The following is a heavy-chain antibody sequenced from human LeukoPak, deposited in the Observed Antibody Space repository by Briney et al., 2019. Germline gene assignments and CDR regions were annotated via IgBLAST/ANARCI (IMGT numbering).Heavy chain of an antibody. CDR2: IRYDGSNK. V-gene: IGHV3-30*02. CDR3: AKQSYDSSGYYIFDY. D-gene: IGHD3-22*01. Sequence: PGGSLRLSCAASGFTFSSYGMHWVRQAPGKGLEWVAFIRYDGSNKYYADSVKGRFTISRDNSKNTLYLQMNSLRAEDTAVYYCAKQSYDSSGYYIFDYWGQGTLVTVSS. CDR1: GFTFSSYG. J-gene: IGHJ4*02.